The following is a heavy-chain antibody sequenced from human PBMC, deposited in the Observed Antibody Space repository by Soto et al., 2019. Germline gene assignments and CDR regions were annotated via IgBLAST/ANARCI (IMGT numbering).Heavy chain of an antibody. Sequence: PGGSLRLSCTTSGFAFVDHGMSWVRQAPGKGLEWLGFIRSRRYGGTAEYAASVKGRFSVSRDDSKSIAYLQMNNLQTEDTGVYYCTRAPLRCSGGSCYSADSWGRGTLVTVSS. D-gene: IGHD2-15*01. CDR3: TRAPLRCSGGSCYSADS. CDR2: IRSRRYGGTA. J-gene: IGHJ4*02. V-gene: IGHV3-49*04. CDR1: GFAFVDHG.